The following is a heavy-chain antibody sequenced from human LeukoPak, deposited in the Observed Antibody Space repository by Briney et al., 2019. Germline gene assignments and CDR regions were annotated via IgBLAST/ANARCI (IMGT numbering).Heavy chain of an antibody. CDR2: TYYRSKWYN. V-gene: IGHV6-1*01. Sequence: SQTLSLTCAISGYSVSSNSAAWNWIRQSPSTGLEWLGRTYYRSKWYNDYAGSVKSRITINPDTSKNQFSLQVNSVTPEDTAVYYCARGGQGDGYSADEAFDIWGQGTMVTVSS. J-gene: IGHJ3*02. CDR3: ARGGQGDGYSADEAFDI. CDR1: GYSVSSNSAA. D-gene: IGHD5-24*01.